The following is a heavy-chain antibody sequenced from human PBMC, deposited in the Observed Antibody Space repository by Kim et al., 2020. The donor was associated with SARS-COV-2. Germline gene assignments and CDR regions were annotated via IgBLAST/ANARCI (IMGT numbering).Heavy chain of an antibody. D-gene: IGHD2-15*01. CDR2: VYYSGNT. J-gene: IGHJ2*01. Sequence: SETLSLTCTVSGGTINSGSLYWGWIRQPPGKGLEWIGNVYYSGNTYYSPSFKSRVTISVDASKNEFSLNLSAVTAADSAIYFCARRGDCDWYFDLWGRGTLVSVSS. CDR1: GGTINSGSLY. V-gene: IGHV4-39*01. CDR3: ARRGDCDWYFDL.